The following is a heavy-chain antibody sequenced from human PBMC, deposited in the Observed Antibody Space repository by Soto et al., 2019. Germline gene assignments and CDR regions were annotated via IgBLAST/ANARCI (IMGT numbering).Heavy chain of an antibody. CDR2: ISYDGSNK. V-gene: IGHV3-30-3*01. CDR1: GFPFSNSS. CDR3: ARPIETAEHHFWSGYGLDY. J-gene: IGHJ4*02. D-gene: IGHD3-3*02. Sequence: GGSLRLSCAASGFPFSNSSMHWVRQAPGKGLEWVAFISYDGSNKHYADSVKGRFTISRDNSKNTLYLQMNSLRAEDTAMYYCARPIETAEHHFWSGYGLDYWGQATLVTVSS.